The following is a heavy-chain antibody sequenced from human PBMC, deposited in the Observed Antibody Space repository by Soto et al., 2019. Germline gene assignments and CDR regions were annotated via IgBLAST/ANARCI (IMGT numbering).Heavy chain of an antibody. CDR1: GFTFSSYG. CDR3: ATVAAGDYYFDY. J-gene: IGHJ4*02. V-gene: IGHV3-30*03. Sequence: QVQLVESGGGVVQPGRSLRLSCAASGFTFSSYGMHWVRQAPGKGLEWVAVISYDGSNKYYEDSVKGRFTVSRDNSKNRLYLQMNSLRAEDTAVYYCATVAAGDYYFDYWGQGTLVTVSS. CDR2: ISYDGSNK. D-gene: IGHD6-13*01.